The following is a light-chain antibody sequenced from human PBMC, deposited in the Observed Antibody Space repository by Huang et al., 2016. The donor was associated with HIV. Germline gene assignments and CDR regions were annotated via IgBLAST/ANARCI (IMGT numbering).Light chain of an antibody. CDR2: KAS. CDR1: EIIDIW. CDR3: QQYSNYPLT. Sequence: DIQMTQSPSTLSASIGDRVTITCRASEIIDIWLAWYQQKPGKAPKRLIHKASSLHGGVPLRFSGSGSGTELTLTISDLQPDDFATYYCQQYSNYPLTFGGGTKVEI. J-gene: IGKJ4*01. V-gene: IGKV1-5*03.